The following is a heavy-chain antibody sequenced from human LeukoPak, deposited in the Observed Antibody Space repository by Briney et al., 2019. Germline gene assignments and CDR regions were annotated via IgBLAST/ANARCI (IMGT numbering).Heavy chain of an antibody. Sequence: SSETLSLTCTVSGDSVTSSSYSWGWIRQSPGEGLEWIGTIYYYGSTNYNPSLKSRVTLSVDTSKNQFSLNLSSVTAADTAVYYCARASGSKPGYFDYWGQGTLVTVSS. CDR2: IYYYGST. V-gene: IGHV4-39*07. CDR3: ARASGSKPGYFDY. CDR1: GDSVTSSSYS. J-gene: IGHJ4*02. D-gene: IGHD1-26*01.